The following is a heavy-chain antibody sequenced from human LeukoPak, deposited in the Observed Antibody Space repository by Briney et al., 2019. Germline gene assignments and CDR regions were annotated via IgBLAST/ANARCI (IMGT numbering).Heavy chain of an antibody. CDR1: GFTFSSYI. V-gene: IGHV3-21*01. Sequence: PGGSLRLSCAASGFTFSSYIMNWVRQAPGKGLEWVSSISSCSSYIYYADSVKGRFTISRDNSKNTLYLQMNSLRAEDTAVYYCAKDTRLGPYGSGSYPLYNWFDPWGQGTLVTVSS. J-gene: IGHJ5*02. CDR2: ISSCSSYI. D-gene: IGHD3-10*01. CDR3: AKDTRLGPYGSGSYPLYNWFDP.